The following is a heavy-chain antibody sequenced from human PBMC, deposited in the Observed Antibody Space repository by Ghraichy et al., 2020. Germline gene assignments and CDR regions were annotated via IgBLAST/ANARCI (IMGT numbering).Heavy chain of an antibody. CDR2: IYYSGGT. CDR3: AKGGWIQPFH. CDR1: GGSISSYY. Sequence: TLSLTCTVSGGSISSYYWSWIRQSPGKGLEWIGYIYYSGGTNYNPSLKSRVTISVDTSKNQFSLKLSSVTAADTAVYYCAKGGWIQPFHWGQGTLVTVSS. V-gene: IGHV4-59*01. D-gene: IGHD5-18*01. J-gene: IGHJ4*02.